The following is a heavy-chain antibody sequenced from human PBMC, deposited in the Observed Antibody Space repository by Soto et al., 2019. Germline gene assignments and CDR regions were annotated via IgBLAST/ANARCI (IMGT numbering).Heavy chain of an antibody. CDR3: ARDRMVRGVNFDY. Sequence: SVKVSCKASGGTFSSYAISWVRQAPGQGLEWMGGIIPIFGTANYAQKFQGRVTITADESTSTAYMELSSLRSEDTAVYYCARDRMVRGVNFDYWGQGTLVTVSS. D-gene: IGHD3-10*01. J-gene: IGHJ4*02. CDR2: IIPIFGTA. V-gene: IGHV1-69*13. CDR1: GGTFSSYA.